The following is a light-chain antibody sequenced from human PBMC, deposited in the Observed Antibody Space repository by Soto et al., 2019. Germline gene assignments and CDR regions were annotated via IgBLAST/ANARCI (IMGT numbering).Light chain of an antibody. V-gene: IGKV3-15*01. CDR2: GAS. Sequence: EIVMTQSPATLSVSPGERATLSCGASQSVSSNLAWYQQKPGQAPRLLIYGASTRATGIPARFSGSGSGTEFTLTISSLQSEDFAVHYCQQYNNWPPWTLGQGTKVEIK. CDR3: QQYNNWPPWT. J-gene: IGKJ1*01. CDR1: QSVSSN.